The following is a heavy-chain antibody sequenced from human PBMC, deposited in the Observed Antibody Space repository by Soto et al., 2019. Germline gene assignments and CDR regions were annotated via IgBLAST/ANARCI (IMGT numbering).Heavy chain of an antibody. CDR1: GFTFSSYA. CDR2: ISGSGGST. J-gene: IGHJ4*02. CDR3: AKALFRGSKGYSYGYYDY. V-gene: IGHV3-23*01. Sequence: PGGSLRLSCAASGFTFSSYAMSWVRQAPGKGLEWVSAISGSGGSTYYADSVKGRFTISRDNSKNTLYLQMNSLRAEDTAVYYCAKALFRGSKGYSYGYYDYWAQRTLVPVST. D-gene: IGHD5-18*01.